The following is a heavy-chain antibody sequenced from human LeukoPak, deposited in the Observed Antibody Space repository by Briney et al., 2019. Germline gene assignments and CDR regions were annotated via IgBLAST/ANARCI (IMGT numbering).Heavy chain of an antibody. CDR1: GFSFSSSW. D-gene: IGHD1-26*01. CDR2: INDDETST. V-gene: IGHV3-74*01. Sequence: AGGSLRLSCAASGFSFSSSWMHWVHQVPGKGLEWVSRINDDETSTTYAESVKGRFTISRDNAKNTLFLQMSSLRAEDTAVYYCATTGSGSYYDYWGQGTLVTVSS. J-gene: IGHJ4*02. CDR3: ATTGSGSYYDY.